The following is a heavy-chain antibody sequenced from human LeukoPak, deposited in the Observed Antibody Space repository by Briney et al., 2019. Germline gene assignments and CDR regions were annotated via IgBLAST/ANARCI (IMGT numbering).Heavy chain of an antibody. Sequence: SVKVSCKASGGTFSSYAISWVRQAPGQGLEWMGGIIPIFGTANYAQKFQGRVTITTDESTSTAYTELSSLRSEDTAVYYCARGHDSSAEVYYYYMDVWGKGTTVTVSS. CDR3: ARGHDSSAEVYYYYMDV. CDR1: GGTFSSYA. J-gene: IGHJ6*03. V-gene: IGHV1-69*05. D-gene: IGHD3-22*01. CDR2: IIPIFGTA.